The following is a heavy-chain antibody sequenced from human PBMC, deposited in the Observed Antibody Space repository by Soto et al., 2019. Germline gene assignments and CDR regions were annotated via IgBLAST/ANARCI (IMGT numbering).Heavy chain of an antibody. V-gene: IGHV3-74*01. CDR2: VNSDGSST. CDR1: GFTFSSYW. CDR3: AREDRLNHYYDSSGWGTYYYYGMDV. J-gene: IGHJ6*02. Sequence: SLRLSCAASGFTFSSYWMHWVRQAPGKGLVWVSRVNSDGSSTIYADSVEGRFTISRDNAKNTLYLQMNSLGAEDTAVYYCAREDRLNHYYDSSGWGTYYYYGMDVWGQGTTVTVSS. D-gene: IGHD3-22*01.